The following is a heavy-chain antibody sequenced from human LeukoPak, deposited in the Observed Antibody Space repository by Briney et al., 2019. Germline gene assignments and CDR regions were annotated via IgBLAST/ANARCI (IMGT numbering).Heavy chain of an antibody. CDR1: GFTFGDHA. CDR3: SAYDPSDYYGMDV. D-gene: IGHD5-12*01. J-gene: IGHJ6*02. CDR2: IRSKAYGGTT. Sequence: QPGGSLRLSCTASGFTFGDHAMTWVRQAPGKGLEWVGFIRSKAYGGTTEFAASVKDRFIISRDGSKSIAYLQMNSLKTEDTAVYYCSAYDPSDYYGMDVWGQGTTVTVS. V-gene: IGHV3-49*04.